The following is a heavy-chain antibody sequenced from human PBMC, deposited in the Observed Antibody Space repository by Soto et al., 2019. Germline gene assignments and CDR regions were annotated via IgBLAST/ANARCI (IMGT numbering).Heavy chain of an antibody. Sequence: GGSLRLSCAASGFSFNLHEMNWVRLAPGKGMEWISYIGTSGSSQYYADSAQGRFTISRDSTKNSLSLEMNSLRGDDTGIYYCARAGGARAFDWPYFDSWGQGTPVTVSS. CDR3: ARAGGARAFDWPYFDS. CDR1: GFSFNLHE. D-gene: IGHD3-9*01. CDR2: IGTSGSSQ. V-gene: IGHV3-48*03. J-gene: IGHJ4*02.